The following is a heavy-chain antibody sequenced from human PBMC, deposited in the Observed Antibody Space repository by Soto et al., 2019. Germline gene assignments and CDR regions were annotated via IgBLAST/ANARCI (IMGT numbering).Heavy chain of an antibody. CDR3: ARDSPPPRE. CDR1: GYTFTSYH. J-gene: IGHJ4*02. D-gene: IGHD1-26*01. CDR2: ISAYNGNT. Sequence: QVQLVQSGAEVKKPGASVKVSCKASGYTFTSYHITWVRQAPGQGLEWMGWISAYNGNTNYAQKLQGRVTMTTDTSPSTADRELRSLRSDDTAVYDCARDSPPPREWGQGTLVTVSS. V-gene: IGHV1-18*01.